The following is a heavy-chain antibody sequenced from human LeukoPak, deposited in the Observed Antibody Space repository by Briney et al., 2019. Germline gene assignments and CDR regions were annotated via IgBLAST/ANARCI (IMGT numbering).Heavy chain of an antibody. CDR2: INSDGSNT. CDR1: GFTFSSYW. J-gene: IGHJ6*02. D-gene: IGHD5-12*01. V-gene: IGHV3-74*01. Sequence: GGSLRLFCAASGFTFSSYWMHWVRQAPGKGLVWVSRINSDGSNTTYADSVKGRFTISRDNAKNTLYLQMNSLRAEDTAVYSCTRAWRYGMDVWGQGTTVTVSS. CDR3: TRAWRYGMDV.